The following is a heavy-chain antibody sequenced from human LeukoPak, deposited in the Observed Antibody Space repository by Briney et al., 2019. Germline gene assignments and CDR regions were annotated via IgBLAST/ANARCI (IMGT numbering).Heavy chain of an antibody. V-gene: IGHV3-48*01. CDR2: ITSSSSAI. Sequence: PGGSLRLSCAASGFTFSGYSMNWVRQAPGKGLEWVSYITSSSSAIYYADSVKGRFTISRDNAKNSLYLQMNSLRSEDTAVYYCARGMVVTAIRIPYYYYYMDVWGKGTTVTVSS. CDR3: ARGMVVTAIRIPYYYYYMDV. CDR1: GFTFSGYS. J-gene: IGHJ6*03. D-gene: IGHD2-21*02.